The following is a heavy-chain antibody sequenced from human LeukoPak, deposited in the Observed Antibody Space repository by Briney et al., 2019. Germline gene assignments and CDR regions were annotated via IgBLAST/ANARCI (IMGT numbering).Heavy chain of an antibody. J-gene: IGHJ4*02. V-gene: IGHV3-30*03. CDR3: RAVAVSFDY. D-gene: IGHD6-19*01. CDR2: ISYDGSNK. CDR1: GSTFSSYG. Sequence: GRSLRLSCAASGSTFSSYGMHWVRQAPGKGLEWVAVISYDGSNKYYADSVKGRFTISRDNSKNTLYLQMNSLRAEDTAVYYCRAVAVSFDYWGQGTLVTVSS.